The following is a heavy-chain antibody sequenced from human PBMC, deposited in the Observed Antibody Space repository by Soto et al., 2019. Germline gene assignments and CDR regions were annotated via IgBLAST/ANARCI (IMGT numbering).Heavy chain of an antibody. J-gene: IGHJ6*02. CDR2: MYSGGST. V-gene: IGHV3-66*01. D-gene: IGHD3-10*01. CDR1: GFTVSSNY. CDR3: ARDMVRGMDV. Sequence: EVQLVESGGGLVQPGGSLRLSCAASGFTVSSNYMSWVRQAPGKGLEWVSVMYSGGSTYYADSVKVRFTISRDTSKNTLYLQMNSLRAEDTAVYYCARDMVRGMDVWGPGTTVTVSS.